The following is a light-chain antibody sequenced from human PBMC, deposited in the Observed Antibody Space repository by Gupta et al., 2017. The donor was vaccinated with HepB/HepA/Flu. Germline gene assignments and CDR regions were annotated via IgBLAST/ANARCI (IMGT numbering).Light chain of an antibody. Sequence: QSALSQPASVSGSPGQSITLPCTGTSSDVGGYNFVSWYQQQPGKAPKLMIYDGSHRPSGVSNRFCGSNSNNAASLTISVLQAEDEADYSCNSYTSDTTGYVVFGGGTKLTVL. CDR2: DGS. J-gene: IGLJ2*01. CDR3: NSYTSDTTGYVV. V-gene: IGLV2-14*01. CDR1: SSDVGGYNF.